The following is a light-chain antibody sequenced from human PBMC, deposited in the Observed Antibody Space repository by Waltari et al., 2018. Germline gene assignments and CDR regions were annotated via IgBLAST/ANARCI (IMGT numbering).Light chain of an antibody. V-gene: IGLV2-14*03. J-gene: IGLJ3*02. CDR1: SSDVGSYNS. CDR3: SSQSSNNVVL. CDR2: DVS. Sequence: QSALTQPASVSGSPGQSITISCTGTSSDVGSYNSVSWYQDHPGQGPKVIIYDVSDRPSGVFARFSGSKSGHTASLTISGLQAEDEADYYCSSQSSNNVVLFGGGTKVTVL.